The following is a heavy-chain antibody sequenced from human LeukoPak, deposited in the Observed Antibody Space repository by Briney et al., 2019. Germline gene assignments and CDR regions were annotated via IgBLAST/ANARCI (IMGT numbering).Heavy chain of an antibody. V-gene: IGHV1-18*01. CDR1: GYTFTSYG. CDR3: ARSYYDILTGYYNGDYYYMDV. CDR2: ISAYNGNT. J-gene: IGHJ6*03. Sequence: GASVKVSCKASGYTFTSYGISWVRQAPGQGLEWMGWISAYNGNTNYAQKLQGRVTMTTDTSTSTAYMELRSLRSDDTAVYYCARSYYDILTGYYNGDYYYMDVWGKGTTVTISS. D-gene: IGHD3-9*01.